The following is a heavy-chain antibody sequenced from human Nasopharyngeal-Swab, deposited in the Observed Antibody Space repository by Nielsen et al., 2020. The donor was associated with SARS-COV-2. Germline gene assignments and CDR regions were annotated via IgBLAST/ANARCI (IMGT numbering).Heavy chain of an antibody. V-gene: IGHV5-51*01. D-gene: IGHD1-26*01. CDR2: IYPGDSDT. CDR3: ARSGTYYGMDV. J-gene: IGHJ6*02. Sequence: GESLKISCKGSGYSFTSHWIGWVRQMPGRGLEWMGIIYPGDSDTRYSPSFQGQVTISVDKSINTAFLHSSSLKASDIATYYCARSGTYYGMDVWGQGTTVIVSS. CDR1: GYSFTSHW.